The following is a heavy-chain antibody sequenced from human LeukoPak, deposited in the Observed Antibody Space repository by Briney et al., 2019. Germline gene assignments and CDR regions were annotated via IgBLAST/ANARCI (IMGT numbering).Heavy chain of an antibody. V-gene: IGHV4-4*07. CDR3: ARAAGDSPPYYYYMDV. Sequence: SETLSLTCTVSGGSITIYYWSWIRQPAGKGLEWIGRIYTSGSTNYNPSLKSRVTMSVDTSKNQFSLKLSSVTAADTAVYYCARAAGDSPPYYYYMDVWGKGTTVTVSS. D-gene: IGHD3-10*01. CDR2: IYTSGST. CDR1: GGSITIYY. J-gene: IGHJ6*03.